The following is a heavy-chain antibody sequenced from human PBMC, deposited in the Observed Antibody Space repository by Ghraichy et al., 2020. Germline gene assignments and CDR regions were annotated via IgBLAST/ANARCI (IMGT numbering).Heavy chain of an antibody. J-gene: IGHJ4*02. V-gene: IGHV3-23*01. Sequence: ETLSLTCAASGFTFSNYAMSWVRQAPGKGLEWVSGLSDSGGSTYYADSVKGRFTISRDNSKNTVYLQMNSLRAEDTAVYYCAKEESTVLPFYIAYWGQGALVTVSS. CDR2: LSDSGGST. D-gene: IGHD2/OR15-2a*01. CDR3: AKEESTVLPFYIAY. CDR1: GFTFSNYA.